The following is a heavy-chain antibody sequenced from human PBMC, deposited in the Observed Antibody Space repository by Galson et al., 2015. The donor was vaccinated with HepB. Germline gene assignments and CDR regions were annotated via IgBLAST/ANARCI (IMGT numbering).Heavy chain of an antibody. CDR1: GFTFRNYA. V-gene: IGHV3-23*01. J-gene: IGHJ6*02. Sequence: SLRLSCAASGFTFRNYAMSWVRQAPGKGLEWVSAISGGGDNTYYADSMKGRFTISRDNSKNTVYLQMNSLRAEDTAVYYCARLGDYEASYFYYGMDVWGQGTTVTVSS. D-gene: IGHD4-17*01. CDR2: ISGGGDNT. CDR3: ARLGDYEASYFYYGMDV.